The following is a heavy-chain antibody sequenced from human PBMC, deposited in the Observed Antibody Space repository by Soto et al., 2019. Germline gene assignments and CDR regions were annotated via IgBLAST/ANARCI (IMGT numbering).Heavy chain of an antibody. CDR3: ARYDYYDSSGYYQPAPDY. CDR1: GYTFTSYG. CDR2: ISAYNGNT. V-gene: IGHV1-18*01. Sequence: QVRLVQSGAEVKKPGASVKVSCKASGYTFTSYGISWVRQAPGQGLEWMGWISAYNGNTNYAQKLQGRVTMTTDTSTRTAYIELSSLRSDDTAVYYCARYDYYDSSGYYQPAPDYWGQGTLVTVSS. J-gene: IGHJ4*02. D-gene: IGHD3-22*01.